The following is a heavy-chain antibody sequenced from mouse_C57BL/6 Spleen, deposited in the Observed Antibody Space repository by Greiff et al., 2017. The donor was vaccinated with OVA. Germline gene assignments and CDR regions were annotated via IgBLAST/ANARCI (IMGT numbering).Heavy chain of an antibody. J-gene: IGHJ3*01. Sequence: ESGPGLVKPSQSLSLTCSVTGYSITSGYYWNWIRQFPGNKLEWMGYISYDGSNNYNPSLKNRISITRDTSKNQFFLKLNSVTTEDTATYYCARAEGDVGFAYWGQGTLVTVSA. CDR2: ISYDGSN. V-gene: IGHV3-6*01. D-gene: IGHD3-3*01. CDR1: GYSITSGYY. CDR3: ARAEGDVGFAY.